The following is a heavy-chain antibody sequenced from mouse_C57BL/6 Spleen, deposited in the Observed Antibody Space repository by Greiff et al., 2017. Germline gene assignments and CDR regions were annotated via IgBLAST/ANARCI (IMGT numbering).Heavy chain of an antibody. CDR2: ISGGGGNT. CDR3: ARLYWEDYFDY. D-gene: IGHD4-1*01. V-gene: IGHV5-9*01. J-gene: IGHJ2*01. CDR1: GFTFSSYT. Sequence: DVKLVESGGGLVKPGGSLKLSCAASGFTFSSYTMSWVRQTPEKRLEWVATISGGGGNTYYPDSVKGRFTISRDNAKNTLYLQMSSLRSEDTALYYCARLYWEDYFDYWGQGTTLTVSS.